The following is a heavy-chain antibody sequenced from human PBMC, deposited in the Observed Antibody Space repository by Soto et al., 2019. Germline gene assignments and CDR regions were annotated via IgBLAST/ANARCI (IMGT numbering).Heavy chain of an antibody. Sequence: QLQLQESGPGLVEPSETLSLTCTVSGGSISGSDYYWAWIRQPPGKGLEWLGTIYRTGTTYYNPSLTSRVTRSVDTSKNQFSLNLNSVSAADTAVYFCTDMRGQWLPRDWGQGTLVTVSS. D-gene: IGHD6-19*01. CDR2: IYRTGTT. V-gene: IGHV4-39*01. J-gene: IGHJ4*02. CDR3: TDMRGQWLPRD. CDR1: GGSISGSDYY.